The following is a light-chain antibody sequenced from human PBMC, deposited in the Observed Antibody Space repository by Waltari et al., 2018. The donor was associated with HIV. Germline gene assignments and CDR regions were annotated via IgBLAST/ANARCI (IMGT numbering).Light chain of an antibody. Sequence: SSELTQDPAVSVALGQTVRIPCQGDSLRTYYASWCQKKPGQAPVLVIYGKNNRPSGIPDRFSGSSSGNTASLTITGAQAEDEADYYCNSRDSSGNHVVFGGGTKLTVL. V-gene: IGLV3-19*01. CDR3: NSRDSSGNHVV. J-gene: IGLJ2*01. CDR2: GKN. CDR1: SLRTYY.